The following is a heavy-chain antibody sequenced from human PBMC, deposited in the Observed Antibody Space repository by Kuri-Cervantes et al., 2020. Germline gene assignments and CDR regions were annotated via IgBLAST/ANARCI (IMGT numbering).Heavy chain of an antibody. Sequence: SETLSLTCTVSGGSISSYYWSWTRQPAGKGLEWIGRIYTSGSANYNPSLKSRVAISVDTSKKQFSLKLSSVTAADTAVYYCARSLLARFSTRGRAFDIWGQGTMVTVSS. CDR1: GGSISSYY. J-gene: IGHJ3*02. V-gene: IGHV4-4*07. D-gene: IGHD2-15*01. CDR2: IYTSGSA. CDR3: ARSLLARFSTRGRAFDI.